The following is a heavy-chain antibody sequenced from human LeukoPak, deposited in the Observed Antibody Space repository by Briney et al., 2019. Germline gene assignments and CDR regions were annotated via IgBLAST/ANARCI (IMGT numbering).Heavy chain of an antibody. CDR3: TTEIVVVPAAIIY. J-gene: IGHJ4*02. CDR2: IKSKTDGGTT. D-gene: IGHD2-2*02. V-gene: IGHV3-15*01. CDR1: GFTFSNAW. Sequence: GGSLRLSCAASGFTFSNAWMSWVRQAPGKGLEWVGRIKSKTDGGTTDYAAPVKGRFTISRDDSKNTLYLQMNSLKTEDTAVYYCTTEIVVVPAAIIYWGQGALVTVSS.